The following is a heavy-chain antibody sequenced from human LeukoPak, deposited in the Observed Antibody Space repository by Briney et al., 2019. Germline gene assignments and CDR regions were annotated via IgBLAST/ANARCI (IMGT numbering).Heavy chain of an antibody. CDR2: IYPGDSDT. V-gene: IGHV5-51*01. CDR1: GYNFTSYW. CDR3: ARLYSWGMTDY. D-gene: IGHD2-15*01. Sequence: GASLQISCKGSGYNFTSYWIGGVRQVPGKGLEWMGIIYPGDSDTRYSPSFQGQVTISADKSISTAYLQWSSLKASDTAMYYCARLYSWGMTDYWGQGTLVTVSS. J-gene: IGHJ4*02.